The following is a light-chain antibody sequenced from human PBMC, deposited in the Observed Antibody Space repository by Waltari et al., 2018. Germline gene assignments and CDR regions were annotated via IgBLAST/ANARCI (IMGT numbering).Light chain of an antibody. CDR2: DAS. V-gene: IGKV3-11*01. CDR3: QQRTNWPLT. CDR1: LSVNYF. J-gene: IGKJ4*01. Sequence: EIVLTQSPATLSLSPGERATLPCRASLSVNYFLAWFQQKPGQAPRLLIYDASNRATGIPARFSGSGSGTDFTLTISSLEPEDFAVYYCQQRTNWPLTFGGGTKVEIK.